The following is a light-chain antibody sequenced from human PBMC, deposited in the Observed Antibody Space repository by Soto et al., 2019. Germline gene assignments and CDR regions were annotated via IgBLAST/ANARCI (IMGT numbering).Light chain of an antibody. J-gene: IGLJ1*01. CDR3: ATWADGLNSYV. CDR2: SNN. CDR1: SSNIGSNT. Sequence: QSALTQPPSASGTPGQRVTISCSGSSSNIGSNTVSWYQQLPQRAPKLLIFSNNQRTSGVPNRFSGSKSGTSASLAISGLQSEDEADYYCATWADGLNSYVFGTGTKVTVL. V-gene: IGLV1-44*01.